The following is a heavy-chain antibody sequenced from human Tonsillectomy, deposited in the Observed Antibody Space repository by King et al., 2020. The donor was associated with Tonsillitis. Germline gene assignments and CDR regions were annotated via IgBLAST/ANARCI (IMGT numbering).Heavy chain of an antibody. D-gene: IGHD1-1*01. Sequence: VQLQESGSGLVKPSQTLSLTCAVSGGSISSGGYSWSWIRQPPGQGLEWIGYIYHSGSTYYNPSLKSRVTISVDRSKNQFSLKLSSVTAADTAVYYCARSPPNDYYFDYWGQGTLVTVSS. J-gene: IGHJ4*02. CDR1: GGSISSGGYS. CDR2: IYHSGST. V-gene: IGHV4-30-2*01. CDR3: ARSPPNDYYFDY.